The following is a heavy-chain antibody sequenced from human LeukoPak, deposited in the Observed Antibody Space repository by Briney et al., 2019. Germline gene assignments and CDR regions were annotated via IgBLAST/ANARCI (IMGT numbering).Heavy chain of an antibody. CDR3: ARSDDFRSGYYGY. V-gene: IGHV4-34*01. CDR2: INHSGST. CDR1: GGSFSGYY. Sequence: SETLSLTCAVYGGSFSGYYWSWIRQPPGKGLEWIGEINHSGSTNYNPSLKSRVTISVDTSKNQFSLKLSSVTAADTAVYYCARSDDFRSGYYGYWGQGTLVTVSS. D-gene: IGHD3-3*01. J-gene: IGHJ4*02.